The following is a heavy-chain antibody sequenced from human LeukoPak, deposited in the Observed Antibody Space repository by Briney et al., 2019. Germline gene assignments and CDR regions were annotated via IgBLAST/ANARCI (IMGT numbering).Heavy chain of an antibody. J-gene: IGHJ4*02. D-gene: IGHD5-12*01. CDR3: ARPYGGYVDYYFDY. Sequence: GRSLRLSCAASGFTFSSYAMDWVRQAPGKGLEWVAVISYDGSNKYYADSVKGRFTISRDNSKNTLYLQMNSLRTEDTAVYYCARPYGGYVDYYFDYWGQGILVTVSS. V-gene: IGHV3-30-3*01. CDR1: GFTFSSYA. CDR2: ISYDGSNK.